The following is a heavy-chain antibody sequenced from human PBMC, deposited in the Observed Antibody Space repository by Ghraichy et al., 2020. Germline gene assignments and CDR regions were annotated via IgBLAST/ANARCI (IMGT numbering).Heavy chain of an antibody. V-gene: IGHV5-51*01. Sequence: GESLNISCKGSGYSFTKYWIGWVRQMPGKGLEWMGIIYPGDSETRYSPSFQGQVTISADKSISTAYLQWSSLKASDTAMYYCARPQKPRWGYDAFDIWGQGTMVTVSS. CDR3: ARPQKPRWGYDAFDI. J-gene: IGHJ3*02. CDR2: IYPGDSET. D-gene: IGHD5-24*01. CDR1: GYSFTKYW.